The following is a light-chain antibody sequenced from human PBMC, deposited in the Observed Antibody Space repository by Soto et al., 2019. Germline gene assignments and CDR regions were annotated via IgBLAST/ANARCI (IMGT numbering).Light chain of an antibody. Sequence: QSVLTQPPSAYGSPGQSVTISCTGTSSDVGAYIFVAWYQQHPGKAPKLMVYEVNRRPPGVPDRFFGSKSGNTASLTVSGLQAEDEADYYCVSFAVGTYVFGTGTKLTVL. V-gene: IGLV2-8*01. J-gene: IGLJ1*01. CDR3: VSFAVGTYV. CDR2: EVN. CDR1: SSDVGAYIF.